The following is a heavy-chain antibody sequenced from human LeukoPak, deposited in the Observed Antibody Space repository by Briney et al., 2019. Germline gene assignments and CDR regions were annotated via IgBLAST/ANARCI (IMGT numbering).Heavy chain of an antibody. CDR2: ISSSATTTI. J-gene: IGHJ4*02. Sequence: GGSLRLSCAAAGFTFSDYYMSWLRHAPGKGLEWLSYISSSATTTIYSADSVKGRFTISRDNAKNSLYLQMNSLRGEDTAVYYCARRGDSFDYWGQGTLVTVSS. CDR3: ARRGDSFDY. V-gene: IGHV3-11*01. CDR1: GFTFSDYY.